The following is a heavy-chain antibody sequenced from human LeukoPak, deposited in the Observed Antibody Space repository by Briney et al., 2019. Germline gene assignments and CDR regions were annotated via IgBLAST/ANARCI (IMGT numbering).Heavy chain of an antibody. CDR1: GFTFSSYA. J-gene: IGHJ4*02. CDR2: ISGSGDST. V-gene: IGHV3-23*01. Sequence: PGGSLRLSCAAPGFTFSSYAMSWVRQAPGKGLEWVSAISGSGDSTYYGDSVKSRFTISRDNSKNTLYLQMNSLRAEDTAVYYCAKTRPLDSSSWSHGDYWGQGTLVAVSS. CDR3: AKTRPLDSSSWSHGDY. D-gene: IGHD6-13*01.